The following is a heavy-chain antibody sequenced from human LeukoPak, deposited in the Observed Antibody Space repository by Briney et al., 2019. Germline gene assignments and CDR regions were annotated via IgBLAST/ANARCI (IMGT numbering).Heavy chain of an antibody. D-gene: IGHD3-10*01. CDR3: AKGRDTLVRGVIITTRFDN. V-gene: IGHV3-23*01. Sequence: GGSLRLSCAASGFTFSSYAMTWVRQAPGKGLEWVAGISGSGGTTYYADSVKGRLTVSRDNSKNTLYLQMHSLRAEDTAVYYCAKGRDTLVRGVIITTRFDNWGQGTLVTVSS. CDR1: GFTFSSYA. J-gene: IGHJ4*02. CDR2: ISGSGGTT.